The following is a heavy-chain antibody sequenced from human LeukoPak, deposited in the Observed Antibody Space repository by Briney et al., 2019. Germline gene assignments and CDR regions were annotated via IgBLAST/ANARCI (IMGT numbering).Heavy chain of an antibody. CDR2: INPNSGGT. CDR1: GYTFTGYY. Sequence: GASVKVSCKASGYTFTGYYMHWVRQAPGQGLEWMGWINPNSGGTNYAQKFQGRVTMTRDTSISTAYMELSRLRSDDTAVYYCAREASSLQFYGSWFDPWGQGTLVTVSS. V-gene: IGHV1-2*02. CDR3: AREASSLQFYGSWFDP. D-gene: IGHD3-3*01. J-gene: IGHJ5*02.